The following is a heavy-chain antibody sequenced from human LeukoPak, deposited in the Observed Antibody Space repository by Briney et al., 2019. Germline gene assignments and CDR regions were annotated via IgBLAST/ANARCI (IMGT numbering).Heavy chain of an antibody. Sequence: SETLSLTCTVSGGSISSYYWSWIRQPPGKGLEWIGYIYYSGSTNYNPSLKSRVTISVDTSKNQFSLKLSSVTAADTAVYYCARDPGSLSSGWSGTVDVWGKGTTVTVSS. CDR1: GGSISSYY. D-gene: IGHD6-19*01. CDR2: IYYSGST. CDR3: ARDPGSLSSGWSGTVDV. V-gene: IGHV4-59*12. J-gene: IGHJ6*04.